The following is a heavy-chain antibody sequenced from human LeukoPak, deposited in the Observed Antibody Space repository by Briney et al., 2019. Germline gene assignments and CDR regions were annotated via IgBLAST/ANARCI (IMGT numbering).Heavy chain of an antibody. CDR2: INVDNGNT. CDR1: GYTFTGYY. J-gene: IGHJ4*02. V-gene: IGHV1-3*01. Sequence: ASVKVSCKASGYTFTGYYMHWVRQAPGQRLEWMGWINVDNGNTKYSEKLQGRVTITRDTSATTASMELSSLRSEDTAVYYCASEKAVRGVIVSGVFDSWGQGTLVTVSS. CDR3: ASEKAVRGVIVSGVFDS. D-gene: IGHD3-10*01.